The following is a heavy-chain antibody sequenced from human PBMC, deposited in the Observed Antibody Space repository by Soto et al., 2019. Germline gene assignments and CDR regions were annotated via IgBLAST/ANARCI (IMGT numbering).Heavy chain of an antibody. V-gene: IGHV5-51*03. CDR1: GYSFTSYW. Sequence: EVQLVQSGAEVKKPGESLKISCKGSGYSFTSYWIGWVRQMPGKGLEWMGIIYPGDSDTRYSPTFQGQVTVSADKSISTAYLQWSSLKASDTAMYYCAREGYDILTGYYNTYYCYGMDVCGQGTTVTVSS. J-gene: IGHJ6*02. CDR2: IYPGDSDT. D-gene: IGHD3-9*01. CDR3: AREGYDILTGYYNTYYCYGMDV.